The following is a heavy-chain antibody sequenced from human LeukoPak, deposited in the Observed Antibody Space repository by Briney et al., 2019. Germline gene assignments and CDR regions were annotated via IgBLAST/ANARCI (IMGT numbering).Heavy chain of an antibody. Sequence: SETLSLTCTVSGGSISSYYWSWIRQPPGKGLEWIGYIYYSGSTNYNPSLKSRVTISVDTSKNQFSLKLSSMTAADTAVYYCAMANDDRYFDYWGQGTLVTVSS. V-gene: IGHV4-59*01. J-gene: IGHJ4*02. D-gene: IGHD1-1*01. CDR1: GGSISSYY. CDR2: IYYSGST. CDR3: AMANDDRYFDY.